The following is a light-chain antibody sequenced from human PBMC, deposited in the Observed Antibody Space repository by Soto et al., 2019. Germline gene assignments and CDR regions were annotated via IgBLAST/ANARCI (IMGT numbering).Light chain of an antibody. V-gene: IGKV1-5*01. CDR3: QQYSSRST. J-gene: IGKJ1*01. CDR2: DAS. Sequence: DIPMTQSPSTLPASVRDRVTITCRASQSISNWLAWYQQKPGKAPNLLIYDASSLQSGVPSRFSGSGFGTEFTLTSSSLQPGDFAAYYCQQYSSRSTFGQGTKVEIK. CDR1: QSISNW.